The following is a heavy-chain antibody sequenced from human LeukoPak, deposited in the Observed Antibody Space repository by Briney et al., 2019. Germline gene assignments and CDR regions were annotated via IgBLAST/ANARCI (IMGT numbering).Heavy chain of an antibody. Sequence: GGSLRLSCAASGFTFSSYWMSWVRQAPGKGLEWVANIKQDGSEKYYVDSVKGRFTISRDNAKNSLYLQMNSLRAEDAAVYYCAREPSWGLCFGELYTGSFDYWGQGTLVTVSS. V-gene: IGHV3-7*01. J-gene: IGHJ4*02. D-gene: IGHD3-10*01. CDR3: AREPSWGLCFGELYTGSFDY. CDR2: IKQDGSEK. CDR1: GFTFSSYW.